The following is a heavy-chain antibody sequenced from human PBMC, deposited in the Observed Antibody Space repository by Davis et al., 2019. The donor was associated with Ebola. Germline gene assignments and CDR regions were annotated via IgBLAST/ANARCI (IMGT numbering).Heavy chain of an antibody. V-gene: IGHV5-51*01. Sequence: KVSCKGSGYSFTSYWIGWVRQMPGKGLEWMGIIYPGDSDTGYSPSFQGQVTISADKSISTAYLQWSSLKASDTAMYYCARYSSGWYGYFDYWGQGTLVTVSS. CDR2: IYPGDSDT. D-gene: IGHD6-19*01. CDR3: ARYSSGWYGYFDY. CDR1: GYSFTSYW. J-gene: IGHJ4*02.